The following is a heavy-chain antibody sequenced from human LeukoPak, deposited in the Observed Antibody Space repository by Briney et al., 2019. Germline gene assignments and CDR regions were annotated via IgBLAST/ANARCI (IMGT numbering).Heavy chain of an antibody. V-gene: IGHV3-23*01. CDR2: IVGSGGST. J-gene: IGHJ4*02. Sequence: TGASLRLSCAASGFTFSNYAMSWVRQAPEKGLEWVSAIVGSGGSTYYADSVKGRFTISRDNPKNTLYLQMNSLRAEDTAVYYCAKWGDYDILTGYYDSDYWGQGTLVTVSS. CDR3: AKWGDYDILTGYYDSDY. CDR1: GFTFSNYA. D-gene: IGHD3-9*01.